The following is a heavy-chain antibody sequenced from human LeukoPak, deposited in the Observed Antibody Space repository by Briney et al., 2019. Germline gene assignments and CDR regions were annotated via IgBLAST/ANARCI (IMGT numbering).Heavy chain of an antibody. D-gene: IGHD1-26*01. CDR2: IYYSGST. V-gene: IGHV4-31*03. Sequence: SQTLSLTCTVSGGSISSGGYYWSWIRQHPGKGLEWIGYIYYSGSTYYNPSLKSRVTISVDTSKNQFSLKLSSVTAADTAVYYCARAGGVVGATVGASFDYWGQGTLVTVSS. CDR3: ARAGGVVGATVGASFDY. J-gene: IGHJ4*02. CDR1: GGSISSGGYY.